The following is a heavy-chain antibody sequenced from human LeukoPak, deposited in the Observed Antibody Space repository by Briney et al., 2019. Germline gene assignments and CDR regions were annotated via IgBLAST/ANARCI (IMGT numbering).Heavy chain of an antibody. Sequence: GGSLRLSCAASGFTFSSYNINWVRQAPGKGLEWVSGIGGSGTRTYYADSVKGRFTISRDNSKNTLYLQMNSLRDEDTAVYYCAKDSHWILFDDWGQGTLVTVSS. CDR2: IGGSGTRT. V-gene: IGHV3-23*01. J-gene: IGHJ4*02. CDR1: GFTFSSYN. D-gene: IGHD2-2*03. CDR3: AKDSHWILFDD.